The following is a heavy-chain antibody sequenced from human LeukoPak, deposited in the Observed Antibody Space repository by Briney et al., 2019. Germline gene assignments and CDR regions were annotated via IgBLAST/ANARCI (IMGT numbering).Heavy chain of an antibody. D-gene: IGHD3-16*02. CDR2: INYSGST. V-gene: IGHV4-59*08. CDR1: GGSISSHC. CDR3: ARVRGLGVISPYFDY. Sequence: PSETLSLTCSVSGGSISSHCWGWIRRPPGKGLEWLGCINYSGSTHYNPSLESRVTISVDTSKNQFSLKLSSVTAADTAVYYCARVRGLGVISPYFDYWGQGILVTVSS. J-gene: IGHJ4*02.